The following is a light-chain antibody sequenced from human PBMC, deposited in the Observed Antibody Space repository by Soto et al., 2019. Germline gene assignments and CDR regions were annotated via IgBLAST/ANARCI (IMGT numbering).Light chain of an antibody. CDR3: QQYESSPLT. CDR2: RAS. CDR1: QSVSSAL. J-gene: IGKJ4*01. V-gene: IGKV3-20*01. Sequence: EIVLTQSPDTLSLSPGERATLSCRASQSVSSALLAWYQQKPGQAPRLLIYRASTRATGIPDRFTGSGSGTDFTLTISRLDPEDVAVYYCQQYESSPLTFGGGTKVEIK.